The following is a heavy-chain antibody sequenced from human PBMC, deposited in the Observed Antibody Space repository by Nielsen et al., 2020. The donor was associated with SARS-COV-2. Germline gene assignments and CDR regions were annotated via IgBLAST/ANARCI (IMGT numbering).Heavy chain of an antibody. CDR1: GLTFSYYW. CDR3: ASGSSIDY. CDR2: IESDGSRT. Sequence: GEYLKISCTASGLTFSYYWMHWVRQVPGKGLVWISRIESDGSRTDYADSVKGRFSISRDNAKSTVYLQMNSLRAADTAVYFCASGSSIDYWGQGTLVTVSS. J-gene: IGHJ4*02. V-gene: IGHV3-74*01.